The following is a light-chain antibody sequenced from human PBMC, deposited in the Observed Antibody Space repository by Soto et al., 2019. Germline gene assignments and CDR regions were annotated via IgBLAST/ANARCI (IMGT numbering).Light chain of an antibody. Sequence: AIRMTQSPSSFSASTGDRVTITCRASQGISSYLAWYQQKPGKAPKLLIYAASTLQSGVPSRFSGSGSGTAFTLTISCLQSEDFATYYCHQYYSYPPTFGGGTKVE. CDR3: HQYYSYPPT. CDR2: AAS. V-gene: IGKV1-8*01. J-gene: IGKJ4*01. CDR1: QGISSY.